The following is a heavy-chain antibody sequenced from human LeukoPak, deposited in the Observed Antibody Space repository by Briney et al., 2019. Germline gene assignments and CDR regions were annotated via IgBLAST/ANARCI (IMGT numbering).Heavy chain of an antibody. V-gene: IGHV4-34*01. Sequence: SETLSLTCAVYGASFSGYYWSWIRQPPGKGLEWTGEINHSGSTNYNPSLKSRVTISVDTSKNQFSLKLSSVTAADTAVYYCARWDIVVVPAARARFDPWGQGTLVTVSS. D-gene: IGHD2-2*01. CDR1: GASFSGYY. CDR3: ARWDIVVVPAARARFDP. J-gene: IGHJ5*02. CDR2: INHSGST.